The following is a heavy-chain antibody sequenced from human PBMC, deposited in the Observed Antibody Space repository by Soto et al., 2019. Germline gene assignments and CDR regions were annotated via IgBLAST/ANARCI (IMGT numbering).Heavy chain of an antibody. CDR2: IYYSGST. CDR3: ARGRGDTAMAWYY. J-gene: IGHJ4*02. Sequence: QVQLQESGPGLVKPSETLSLTCTVSGGSISSYYWSWIRQSPGKGLEWIGYIYYSGSTKYNPSLKSRVTRSVDTSKNQFSLKLSSVTAADTAVYSCARGRGDTAMAWYYWGQGTLVTVSS. V-gene: IGHV4-59*01. CDR1: GGSISSYY. D-gene: IGHD5-18*01.